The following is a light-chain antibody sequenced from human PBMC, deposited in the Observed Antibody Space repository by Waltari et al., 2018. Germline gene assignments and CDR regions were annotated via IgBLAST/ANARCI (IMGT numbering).Light chain of an antibody. J-gene: IGLJ1*01. CDR1: TSNIGAGSA. V-gene: IGLV1-40*01. CDR3: QCYDSSLSAYV. CDR2: GNS. Sequence: VLTQPPSVSGAPGQTVTLSCTGTTSNIGAGSAVQWYQQPTATAPKHLILGNSIRPSGVPDRFSGSNSATSASLVITGLQVDDEAYYYYQCYDSSLSAYVFGSGTHVTVL.